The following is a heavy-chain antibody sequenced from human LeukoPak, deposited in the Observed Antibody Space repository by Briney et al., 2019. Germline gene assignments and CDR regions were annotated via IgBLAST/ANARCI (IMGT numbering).Heavy chain of an antibody. Sequence: PSETLSLTCAAYGGTFSGYYWSWIRQPPGKGLEWIGEINHSGSTNYNPSLKSRVTISVDTSKNQFSLKLSSVTAADTAVYYCARVSPLHGGWRPCVYWGQGTPVSVSS. J-gene: IGHJ4*02. CDR3: ARVSPLHGGWRPCVY. CDR1: GGTFSGYY. CDR2: INHSGST. D-gene: IGHD6-19*01. V-gene: IGHV4-34*01.